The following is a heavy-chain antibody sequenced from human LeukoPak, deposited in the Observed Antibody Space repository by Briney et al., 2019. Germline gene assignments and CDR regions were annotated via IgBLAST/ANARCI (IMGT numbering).Heavy chain of an antibody. J-gene: IGHJ4*02. V-gene: IGHV3-53*05. D-gene: IGHD3-3*01. CDR1: GFTVSSNY. Sequence: GGSLRLSCAASGFTVSSNYMSWVRQAPGKGLEWVSVIYSGGSTYYADSVKGRFTISRDNSKNTPYLQMNSLRAEDTAVYYCARARFTISNFDYWGQGTLVTVSS. CDR3: ARARFTISNFDY. CDR2: IYSGGST.